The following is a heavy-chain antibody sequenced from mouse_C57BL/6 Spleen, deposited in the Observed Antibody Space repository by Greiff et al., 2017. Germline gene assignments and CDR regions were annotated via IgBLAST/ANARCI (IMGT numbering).Heavy chain of an antibody. CDR1: GYTFTSYW. D-gene: IGHD2-12*01. Sequence: VQLQQPGAELVMPGASVKLSCKASGYTFTSYWMHWVKQRPGQGLEWIGEIDPSDSYTNYNQKFKGKSTLTVDKSSSTAYMQLSSLTSEDSAVYYCARWTYYSPYYAMDYWGQGTSVTVSS. V-gene: IGHV1-69*01. J-gene: IGHJ4*01. CDR3: ARWTYYSPYYAMDY. CDR2: IDPSDSYT.